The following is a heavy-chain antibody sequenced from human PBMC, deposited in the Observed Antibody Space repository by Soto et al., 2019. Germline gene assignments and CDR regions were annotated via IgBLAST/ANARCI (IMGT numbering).Heavy chain of an antibody. CDR3: ARERGNDFWSDYYYGMDV. V-gene: IGHV3-30-3*01. CDR2: ISYDGSNK. J-gene: IGHJ6*02. Sequence: GGSLRLSCAASGFTFSSYAMHWVRQAPGKGLEWVAVISYDGSNKYYADSVKGRFTISRDNSKNTLYLQMNSLRAEDTAAYYCARERGNDFWSDYYYGMDVWGQGTTVTVSS. CDR1: GFTFSSYA. D-gene: IGHD3-3*01.